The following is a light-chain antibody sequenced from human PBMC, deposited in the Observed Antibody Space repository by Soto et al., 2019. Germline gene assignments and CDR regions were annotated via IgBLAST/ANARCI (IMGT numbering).Light chain of an antibody. CDR3: QQVNSYPFT. V-gene: IGKV1-5*03. CDR1: QTIINW. CDR2: KAS. Sequence: DIQMTQSHSTLSASVGDSVTITCRASQTIINWLAWYQQKPGKATKLLIYKASTLEGEVPSRFSGSGSGTDFTLTISSLQPEEFATYYCQQVNSYPFTFGQGTRLEIK. J-gene: IGKJ5*01.